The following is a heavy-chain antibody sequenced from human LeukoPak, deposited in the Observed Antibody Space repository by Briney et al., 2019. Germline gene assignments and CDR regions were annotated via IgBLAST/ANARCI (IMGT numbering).Heavy chain of an antibody. J-gene: IGHJ6*02. CDR3: AREDPQTTVPEGMDV. CDR1: GGSISHYY. CDR2: IYYSGTT. D-gene: IGHD4-17*01. Sequence: SETLSLTCTVSGGSISHYYWSWIRQSPGKGLEWIGFIYYSGTTNYNPSLKSRVTISVDTSRNQFSLQLRSVTAADTAVYYCAREDPQTTVPEGMDVWGQGTTVIVSS. V-gene: IGHV4-59*01.